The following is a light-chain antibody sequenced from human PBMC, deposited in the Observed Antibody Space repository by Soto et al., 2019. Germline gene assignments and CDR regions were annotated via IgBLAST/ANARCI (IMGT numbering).Light chain of an antibody. CDR3: QQYNNWPPIT. Sequence: EIVMTQSPGTLSVSPGERATLSCRASQSVSGNLAWYQQKPGQAPRLLIYGASPRATGIPTRFSGSGSGTAFTLTISSLQSEDFAVYYCQQYNNWPPITFGQGTRLEIK. CDR2: GAS. J-gene: IGKJ5*01. CDR1: QSVSGN. V-gene: IGKV3-15*01.